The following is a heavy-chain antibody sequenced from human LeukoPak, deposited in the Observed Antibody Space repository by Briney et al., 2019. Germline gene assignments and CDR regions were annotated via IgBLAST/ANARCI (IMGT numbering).Heavy chain of an antibody. D-gene: IGHD3-3*01. Sequence: ASVKVSCKASGGTFSSYAISWVRQAPGQGLEWMGGNIPIFGTANYAQKFQGRVTITADESTSTAYMELSSLRSEDTAVYYCARDPSKRSGYYSRDKDYYYYGMDVWGQGTTVTVSS. J-gene: IGHJ6*02. V-gene: IGHV1-69*13. CDR1: GGTFSSYA. CDR2: NIPIFGTA. CDR3: ARDPSKRSGYYSRDKDYYYYGMDV.